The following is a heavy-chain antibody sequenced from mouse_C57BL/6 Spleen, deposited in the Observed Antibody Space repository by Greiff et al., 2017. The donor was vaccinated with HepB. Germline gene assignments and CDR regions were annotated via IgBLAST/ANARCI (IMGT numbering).Heavy chain of an antibody. D-gene: IGHD2-4*01. J-gene: IGHJ3*01. CDR1: GYTFTDYY. CDR2: INPNNGGT. V-gene: IGHV1-26*01. Sequence: VQLQQSGPELVKPGASVKISCKASGYTFTDYYMNWVKQSHGKSLEWIGDINPNNGGTSYNQKFKGKATLTVDKSSSTAYMELRSLTSEDSAVYYCARLDYDVGAWFAYWGQGTLVTVSA. CDR3: ARLDYDVGAWFAY.